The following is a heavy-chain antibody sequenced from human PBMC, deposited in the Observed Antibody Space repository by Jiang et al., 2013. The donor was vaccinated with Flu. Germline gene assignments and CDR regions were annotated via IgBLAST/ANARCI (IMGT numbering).Heavy chain of an antibody. CDR1: SITRDV. V-gene: IGHV4-59*01. CDR3: ARLYCNSGSCYSDY. J-gene: IGHJ4*02. Sequence: SITRDVLELDPAVPREALEWIGFIQHIGSTTKNPSLKSRVTMSVDTSKNQFSLRLSSVTAADTAVYYCARLYCNSGSCYSDYWGQGALVTVSS. CDR2: IQHIGST. D-gene: IGHD2-15*01.